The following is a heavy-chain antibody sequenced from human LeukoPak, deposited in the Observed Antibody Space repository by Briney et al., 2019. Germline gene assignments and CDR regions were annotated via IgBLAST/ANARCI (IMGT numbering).Heavy chain of an antibody. CDR2: IIGSSGST. D-gene: IGHD3-10*01. J-gene: IGHJ4*02. V-gene: IGHV3-23*01. CDR3: ASGSPLDY. Sequence: GGSLRLSCVASGFNFNNYAMNWVRQAPGKGLEWVSLIIGSSGSTFYADSVKGRFTISRDKSKNTLYLQMNSLRAEDTAVYYCASGSPLDYWGQGTLVTVSS. CDR1: GFNFNNYA.